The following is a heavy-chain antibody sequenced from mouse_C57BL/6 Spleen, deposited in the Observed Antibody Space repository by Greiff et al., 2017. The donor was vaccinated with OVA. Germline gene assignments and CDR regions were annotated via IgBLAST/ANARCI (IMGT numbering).Heavy chain of an antibody. CDR3: ARGDYYYGSSFYWYFDV. J-gene: IGHJ1*03. CDR1: GYTFTSYW. D-gene: IGHD1-1*01. V-gene: IGHV1-61*01. CDR2: IYPSDSET. Sequence: QVQLQQPGAELVRPGSSVKLSCKASGYTFTSYWMDWVKQRPGQGLEWIGNIYPSDSETHYNQKFKDKATLTVDKSSSTAYMQLSGLTSEDSAVYYCARGDYYYGSSFYWYFDVWGTGTTVTVSS.